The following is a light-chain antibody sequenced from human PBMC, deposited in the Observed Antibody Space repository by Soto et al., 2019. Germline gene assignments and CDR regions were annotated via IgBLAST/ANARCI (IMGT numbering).Light chain of an antibody. V-gene: IGKV3-20*01. CDR1: QSVSSTY. CDR2: GAS. J-gene: IGKJ4*01. CDR3: QQYGSSPLT. Sequence: EIVLTQSPGTLSLSPGETATLSCRASQSVSSTYLAWYQQKPGQAPGLLLYGASNRASGIPDRFAGSGSGTDFTLTISRLEPEDFAVYYCQQYGSSPLTFGGGTKVDIK.